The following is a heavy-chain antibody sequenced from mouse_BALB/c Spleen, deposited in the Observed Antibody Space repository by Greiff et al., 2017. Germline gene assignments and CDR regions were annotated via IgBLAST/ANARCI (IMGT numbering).Heavy chain of an antibody. D-gene: IGHD1-2*01. J-gene: IGHJ4*01. CDR1: GYTFTNYW. CDR2: IHTGGGDT. V-gene: IGHV1-63*02. CDR3: ARNRRNHSHGDAMDD. Sequence: QVQLQQSGAELVRPGTSVKISCKASGYTFTNYWLGWVKQRPGQGLEWIGDIHTGGGDTNYNEKFKGKATLTADTSSSTAYMQLSSLTTEDSAVYVCARNRRNHSHGDAMDDWGQGTSVTVSS.